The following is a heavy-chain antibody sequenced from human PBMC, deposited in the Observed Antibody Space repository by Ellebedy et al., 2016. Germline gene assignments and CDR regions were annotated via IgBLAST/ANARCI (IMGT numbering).Heavy chain of an antibody. Sequence: GGSLRLSXAASGFTFSTYAMSWVRQAPGKGLEWVSTISGSGDETFYADSVKGRLTISRDNSKNTLYLQMNNLRAEDTALYFCATYGDYGRNYDYYDMDVWGQGTTVAVSS. D-gene: IGHD4-17*01. J-gene: IGHJ6*02. CDR2: ISGSGDET. CDR1: GFTFSTYA. CDR3: ATYGDYGRNYDYYDMDV. V-gene: IGHV3-23*01.